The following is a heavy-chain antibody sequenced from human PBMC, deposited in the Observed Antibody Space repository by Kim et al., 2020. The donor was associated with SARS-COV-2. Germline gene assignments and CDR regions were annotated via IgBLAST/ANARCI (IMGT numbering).Heavy chain of an antibody. CDR3: ARESYYYDISGYYSNWFDP. J-gene: IGHJ5*02. V-gene: IGHV3-30*07. D-gene: IGHD3-22*01. Sequence: GRFTSSGDNSKNTLYMQMNSLRAEDTAVYYCARESYYYDISGYYSNWFDPWGQGTLVTVSS.